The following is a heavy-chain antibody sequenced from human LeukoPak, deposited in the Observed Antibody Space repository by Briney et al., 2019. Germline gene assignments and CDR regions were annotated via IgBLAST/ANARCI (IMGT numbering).Heavy chain of an antibody. J-gene: IGHJ4*02. V-gene: IGHV3-7*01. Sequence: GGSLRLSCAASGFTFTTYWMTWVRQVPGKGLEWVANIKEDGSEKYYVDSVEGRFAISRDNTKNSLYLQMNNLRAEDTAVYYCVSAPNSYYLDHWGQETLVTVSS. CDR3: VSAPNSYYLDH. CDR2: IKEDGSEK. D-gene: IGHD2-21*01. CDR1: GFTFTTYW.